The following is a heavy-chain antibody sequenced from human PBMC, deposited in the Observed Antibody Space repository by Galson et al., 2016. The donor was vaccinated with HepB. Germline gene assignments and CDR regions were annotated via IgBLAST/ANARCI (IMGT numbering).Heavy chain of an antibody. J-gene: IGHJ4*02. D-gene: IGHD4-23*01. V-gene: IGHV5-51*01. Sequence: QSGAEVKKPGESLKISCRGSGYIFSTYWIGWVRQMPGKGLEWMGIIYPGDSVARYSLSFRGRVTLSVDKSINTAYVHWRRLKASDTAVHFCARSPSQDYGGARDYYFDSWGQGTLVTVAS. CDR1: GYIFSTYW. CDR2: IYPGDSVA. CDR3: ARSPSQDYGGARDYYFDS.